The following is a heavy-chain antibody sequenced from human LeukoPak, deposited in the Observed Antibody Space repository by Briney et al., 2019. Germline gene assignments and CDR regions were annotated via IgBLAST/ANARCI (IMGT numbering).Heavy chain of an antibody. CDR3: AKDQEEYCSGGSCYSIDC. Sequence: SGGSLRLSCAASGFTFSSYGMHWVRQAPGKGLEWVAFIRYDGSNKYYADSVKGRFTISRDNSKNTLYLQMNSLRAEDTAVYYCAKDQEEYCSGGSCYSIDCWGQGTLVTVSS. CDR2: IRYDGSNK. CDR1: GFTFSSYG. V-gene: IGHV3-30*02. D-gene: IGHD2-15*01. J-gene: IGHJ4*02.